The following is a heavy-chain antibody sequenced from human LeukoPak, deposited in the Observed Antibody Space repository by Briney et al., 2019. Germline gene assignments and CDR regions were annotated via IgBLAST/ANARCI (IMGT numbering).Heavy chain of an antibody. CDR3: ARGGGSYYFDY. D-gene: IGHD1-26*01. CDR1: GFIFSDYS. Sequence: GGSLRLSCVASGFIFSDYSMDWVRQAPGKGLEWVSSISSSSAYIFYADSVKGRFTISRDNAKNSLYLQMNSLRAEDTAVYYCARGGGSYYFDYWGQGTLVTVSS. V-gene: IGHV3-21*01. CDR2: ISSSSAYI. J-gene: IGHJ4*02.